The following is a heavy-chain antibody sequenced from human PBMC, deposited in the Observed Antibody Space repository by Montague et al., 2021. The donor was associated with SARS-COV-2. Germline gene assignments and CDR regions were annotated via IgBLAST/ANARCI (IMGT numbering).Heavy chain of an antibody. CDR3: ARRTYDILTGYDYGMDV. Sequence: PALVKPTQTLTLTCTFSGFSLSTSGMCVSWIRQPPGKALEWPARIDWDDDKYYSTSLKTRLTISKDTSKNQVVLTMTNMDPVDTATYYCARRTYDILTGYDYGMDVWGQGTTVIVAS. CDR2: IDWDDDK. CDR1: GFSLSTSGMC. D-gene: IGHD3-9*01. J-gene: IGHJ6*02. V-gene: IGHV2-70*11.